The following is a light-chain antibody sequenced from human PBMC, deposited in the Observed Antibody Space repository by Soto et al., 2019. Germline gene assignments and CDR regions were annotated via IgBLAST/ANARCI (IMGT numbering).Light chain of an antibody. Sequence: DMQMTQSPSCLSAAVGDRVTITFRASERINNYLNWSQQKPGRAPKLLIYSASSLQSGIPSRSSGSGSGTDFTLTISSLQPEDFATYYCQQSYSTPPITFGQGTRLEIK. CDR2: SAS. J-gene: IGKJ5*01. CDR3: QQSYSTPPIT. V-gene: IGKV1-39*01. CDR1: ERINNY.